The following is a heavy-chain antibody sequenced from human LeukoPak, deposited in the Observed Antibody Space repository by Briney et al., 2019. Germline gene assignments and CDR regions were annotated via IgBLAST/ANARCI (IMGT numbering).Heavy chain of an antibody. D-gene: IGHD3-10*01. CDR2: ISGSADRT. CDR1: GFTFSNYG. Sequence: GGSLRLSCAVSGFTFSNYGMNWVRQAPGKGLEWVSAISGSADRTYYADSVKGRFTISRDNSKNTLYLQMSSLRAEDTAVYYCAKFGSRLRSYYYYMDVWGKGTTVTISS. CDR3: AKFGSRLRSYYYYMDV. V-gene: IGHV3-23*01. J-gene: IGHJ6*03.